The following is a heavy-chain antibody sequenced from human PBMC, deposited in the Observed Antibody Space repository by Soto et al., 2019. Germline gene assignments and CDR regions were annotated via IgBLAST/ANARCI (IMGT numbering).Heavy chain of an antibody. Sequence: ASVKVSCKASGYTFTNYAMHWVRQAPGQRLEWMGWINAGNGNTKYSQKFQGRVTITRDTSASTAYMELSSLRSEDTAVYYCARVSGYYLPDYWGQRTLDTVSS. CDR1: GYTFTNYA. CDR2: INAGNGNT. J-gene: IGHJ4*02. V-gene: IGHV1-3*01. CDR3: ARVSGYYLPDY. D-gene: IGHD5-12*01.